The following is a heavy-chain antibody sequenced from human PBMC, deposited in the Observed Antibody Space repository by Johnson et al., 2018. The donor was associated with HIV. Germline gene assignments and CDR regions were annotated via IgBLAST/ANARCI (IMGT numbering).Heavy chain of an antibody. J-gene: IGHJ3*02. D-gene: IGHD7-27*01. CDR2: ISGSGGST. Sequence: VQLVESGGGVVRPGGSLRLSCAASGFTFDDYAMSWVRQAPGKGLEWVSAISGSGGSTYYTDSVKGRFTISRDNAKNSLYLQLNSLRAEDTSLYYCAKTTRGNWGSCFDIWGQGTMVTVSS. V-gene: IGHV3-23*04. CDR3: AKTTRGNWGSCFDI. CDR1: GFTFDDYA.